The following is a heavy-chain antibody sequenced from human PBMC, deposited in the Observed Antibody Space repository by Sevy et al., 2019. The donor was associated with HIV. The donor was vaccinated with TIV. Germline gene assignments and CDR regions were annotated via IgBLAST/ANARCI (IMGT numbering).Heavy chain of an antibody. V-gene: IGHV3-23*01. CDR1: GFTFNNYA. D-gene: IGHD3-22*01. J-gene: IGHJ3*02. CDR3: AGGRYDSSGSFDAFDI. Sequence: GGSLRLSCAASGFTFNNYAMNWVRQAPGKGLEWVSTIFGNGVVSISFGNGEVTYYADSGRGRFTISRDSSKNTLYLQMNSLRAEDTALYYCAGGRYDSSGSFDAFDIWGQGTMVTVSS. CDR2: IFGNGVVSISFGNGEVT.